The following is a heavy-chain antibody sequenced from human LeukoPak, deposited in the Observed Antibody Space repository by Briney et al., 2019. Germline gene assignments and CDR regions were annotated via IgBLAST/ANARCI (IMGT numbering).Heavy chain of an antibody. CDR2: VSYDGTNE. D-gene: IGHD1-14*01. Sequence: PGGSLRLSCAASGFTFSDYGMHWVRQAPGKGLEWVAVVSYDGTNEKYADPVKGRFTISRDNSKNTLSLQMNSLRAEDTAVYYCARGRKPDGKIDYWGQGTLVTVSS. J-gene: IGHJ4*02. CDR1: GFTFSDYG. CDR3: ARGRKPDGKIDY. V-gene: IGHV3-30*03.